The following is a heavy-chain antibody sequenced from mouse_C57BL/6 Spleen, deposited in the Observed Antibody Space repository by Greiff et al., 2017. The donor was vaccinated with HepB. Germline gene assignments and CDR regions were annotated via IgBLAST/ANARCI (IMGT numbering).Heavy chain of an antibody. CDR3: ARNDGYYFDY. D-gene: IGHD2-3*01. J-gene: IGHJ2*01. Sequence: VQLKESGPELVKPGDSVKISCKASGYSFTGYFMNWVMQSHGKSLEWIGRINPYNGDTFYNQKFKGKATLTVDKSSSTAHMELRSLTSEDSAVYYCARNDGYYFDYWGQGTTLTVSS. CDR2: INPYNGDT. V-gene: IGHV1-20*01. CDR1: GYSFTGYF.